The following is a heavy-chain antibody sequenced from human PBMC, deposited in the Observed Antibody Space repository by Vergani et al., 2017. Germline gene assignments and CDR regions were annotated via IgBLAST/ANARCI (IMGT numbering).Heavy chain of an antibody. Sequence: QVQLVQSGAEVKKPGASVKVSCKASGYTFTSYYMHWVRQAPGQGLEWMGIINPSGGSTSYAQTFQGRVTMTRDTSTSTVYMELSSLRSEDTAVYYCARSLAAAGHYYYYYGMDVWGQGTTVTVSS. CDR1: GYTFTSYY. V-gene: IGHV1-46*03. D-gene: IGHD6-13*01. CDR2: INPSGGST. CDR3: ARSLAAAGHYYYYYGMDV. J-gene: IGHJ6*02.